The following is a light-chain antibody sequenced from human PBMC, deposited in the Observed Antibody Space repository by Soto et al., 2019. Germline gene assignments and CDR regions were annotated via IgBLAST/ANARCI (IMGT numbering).Light chain of an antibody. CDR2: EVS. V-gene: IGLV2-14*01. CDR1: SSDVGAYKF. J-gene: IGLJ3*02. Sequence: QSVLTQPASVSGSPGQSITIFCSGTSSDVGAYKFVSWYRHHPGKAPQVMIYEVSNRPSGVSNRFSGSKSGNTASLTISGLQPEDEGGYYCSSYTSTSTPWVFGGGTKVTVL. CDR3: SSYTSTSTPWV.